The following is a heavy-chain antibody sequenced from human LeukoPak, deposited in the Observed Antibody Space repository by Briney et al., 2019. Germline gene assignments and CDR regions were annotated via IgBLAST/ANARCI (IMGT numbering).Heavy chain of an antibody. J-gene: IGHJ5*02. Sequence: ASVKVSCKASGYTFTSYGISWVRQAPGQGLEWMGWISAYNGNTNYAQKLQGRVTMTTDTSTSTAYMELRSLRSDDTAVYYCARCNHDFWSGYYGSRDDPWGQGTLVTVSS. D-gene: IGHD3-3*01. CDR1: GYTFTSYG. CDR2: ISAYNGNT. CDR3: ARCNHDFWSGYYGSRDDP. V-gene: IGHV1-18*01.